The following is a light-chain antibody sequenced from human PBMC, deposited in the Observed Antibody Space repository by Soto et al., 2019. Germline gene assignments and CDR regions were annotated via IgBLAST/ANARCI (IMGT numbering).Light chain of an antibody. J-gene: IGLJ1*01. Sequence: QSVLTQSPSASASLGASVKLTCTLSSGHSSYAIAWHQQQPEKGPRYLMKLNSDGSHSKGDGIPDRFSGSSSGAERYLTISSLQSEDEADYYWQTWVTGIYVFGTGTKLTVL. CDR2: LNSDGSH. V-gene: IGLV4-69*01. CDR1: SGHSSYA. CDR3: QTWVTGIYV.